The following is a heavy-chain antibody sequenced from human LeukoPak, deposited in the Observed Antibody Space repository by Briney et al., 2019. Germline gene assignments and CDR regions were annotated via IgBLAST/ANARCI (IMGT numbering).Heavy chain of an antibody. CDR1: GFTFSNYW. CDR2: IKEDGSEK. Sequence: GSLRLSCAASGFTFSNYWMSWVRQAPGKGLEWVANIKEDGSEKYHVDSVKGRITISRDNAKNSLYLQMNSLRAEDTAVYYCARVRFYYYMDVWGKGTTVTISS. V-gene: IGHV3-7*01. J-gene: IGHJ6*03. CDR3: ARVRFYYYMDV.